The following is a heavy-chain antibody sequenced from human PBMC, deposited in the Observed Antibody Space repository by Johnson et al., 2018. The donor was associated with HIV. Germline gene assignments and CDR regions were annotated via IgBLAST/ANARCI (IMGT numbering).Heavy chain of an antibody. J-gene: IGHJ3*02. V-gene: IGHV3-30-3*01. Sequence: QVQLVESGGGVVQPGRSLRVSCAASGFIFSRYVMHRVRQAPGKGLEWGAVVSYDGSNKYYADSVKGRFTISRDNSKNKLYLQMNSLRAEDTAVYYGARDGGNDYGDYVGGGALDIWGQGTMVTVSS. CDR2: VSYDGSNK. CDR1: GFIFSRYV. D-gene: IGHD4-17*01. CDR3: ARDGGNDYGDYVGGGALDI.